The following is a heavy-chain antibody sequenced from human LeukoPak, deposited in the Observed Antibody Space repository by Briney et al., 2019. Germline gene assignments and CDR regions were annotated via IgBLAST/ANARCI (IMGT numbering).Heavy chain of an antibody. CDR3: AKDKTYYYGSGSHLPYYYYMDV. J-gene: IGHJ6*03. CDR1: GFTFSSYW. CDR2: IKQDGSEK. D-gene: IGHD3-10*01. Sequence: GGSLRLSCAASGFTFSSYWMSWVRQAPGKGLEWVANIKQDGSEKYYVDSVKGRFTISRDNAKNSLYLQMNSLRAEATAVYYCAKDKTYYYGSGSHLPYYYYMDVWGKGTTVTVSS. V-gene: IGHV3-7*04.